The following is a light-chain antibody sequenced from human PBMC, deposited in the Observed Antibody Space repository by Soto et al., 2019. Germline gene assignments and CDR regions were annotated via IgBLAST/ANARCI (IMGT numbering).Light chain of an antibody. CDR1: SSNIGTHY. V-gene: IGLV1-51*01. J-gene: IGLJ3*02. Sequence: QSVLTQPPSVSAAPGQTVTISCSGSSSNIGTHYVSWYHQLQGTAPKVLIYDSNKRPSGIPDRFSGSKSGASATLDITGLQTGDEADYYCGTWDSSLRAFVFGGGTKLTVL. CDR2: DSN. CDR3: GTWDSSLRAFV.